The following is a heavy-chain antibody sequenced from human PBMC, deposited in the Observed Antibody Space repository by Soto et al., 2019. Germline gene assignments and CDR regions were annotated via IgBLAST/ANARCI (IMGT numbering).Heavy chain of an antibody. Sequence: PSETLSLTCTVSGDSVSSGNYYWTWIRQPPGKRLEWIGSIYFTGNTNYNPSLKSRLTMSIDTSRSLFSLRLGSVTAADTAVYYCGRVPVDTYMIYWSDPWGQGTLVTVSS. J-gene: IGHJ5*02. CDR3: GRVPVDTYMIYWSDP. V-gene: IGHV4-61*01. CDR1: GDSVSSGNYY. CDR2: IYFTGNT. D-gene: IGHD3-16*01.